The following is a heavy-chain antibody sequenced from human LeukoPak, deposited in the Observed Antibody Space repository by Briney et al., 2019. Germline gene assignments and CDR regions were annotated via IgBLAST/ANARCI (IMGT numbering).Heavy chain of an antibody. D-gene: IGHD6-19*01. V-gene: IGHV4-4*02. Sequence: GTLSLTCAVSGGSFSSSNWWSGGRPPPGGGVEWIGEIYHSGSTNYNPSLKSRVTISVDKSKNQFSLKLSSVTAADTAVYYCARRGAVAGHFDYWGQGTLATVSS. CDR3: ARRGAVAGHFDY. CDR2: IYHSGST. J-gene: IGHJ4*02. CDR1: GGSFSSSNW.